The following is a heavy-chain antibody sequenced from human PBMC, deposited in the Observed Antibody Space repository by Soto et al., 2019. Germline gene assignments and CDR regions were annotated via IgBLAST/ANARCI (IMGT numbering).Heavy chain of an antibody. J-gene: IGHJ4*02. CDR3: SGGVGDAF. CDR1: ESTVSRDW. CDR2: INQDGSEK. D-gene: IGHD1-26*01. Sequence: EVHLVESGGGLVQTGGSLRLSCAIFESTVSRDWMNWVRQAPGKGLEWVAHINQDGSEKYYVDSVKGRFTISRDNAKKSLYLQMNSLRPADEAMHDCSGGVGDAFGGQGTLVTVSS. V-gene: IGHV3-7*04.